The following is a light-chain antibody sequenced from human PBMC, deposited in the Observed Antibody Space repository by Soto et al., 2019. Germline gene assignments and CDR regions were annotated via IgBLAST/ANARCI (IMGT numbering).Light chain of an antibody. CDR2: DAS. J-gene: IGKJ5*01. Sequence: DIQMTQSPSSLSATVGDRVTITCRASQSISNLLAWYQQKPGKAPKLLIYDASSLQSGVPSRFSGSGSGTDFTLTISSLQPEDFATYYCQQANSFSSITFGQGTRLEIK. V-gene: IGKV1-12*02. CDR1: QSISNL. CDR3: QQANSFSSIT.